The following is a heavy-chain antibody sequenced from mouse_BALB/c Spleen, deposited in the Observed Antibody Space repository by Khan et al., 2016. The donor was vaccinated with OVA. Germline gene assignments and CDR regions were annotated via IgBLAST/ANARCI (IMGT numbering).Heavy chain of an antibody. V-gene: IGHV1-4*01. CDR1: GYTFTSYT. D-gene: IGHD2-14*01. Sequence: VQLQQSGAELARPGASVKMSCKASGYTFTSYTMHWVKQRPGQGLEWIGYINPSNDYTNYNQNFKDKATLIVDKSSTTAYMQLRSLTSEDSAVYYCVRDGAYHRSDGWFAFWGQGTLVTVSA. CDR2: INPSNDYT. J-gene: IGHJ3*01. CDR3: VRDGAYHRSDGWFAF.